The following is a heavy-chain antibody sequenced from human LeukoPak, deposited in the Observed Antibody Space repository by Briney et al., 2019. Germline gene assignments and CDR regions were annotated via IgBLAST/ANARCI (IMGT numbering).Heavy chain of an antibody. J-gene: IGHJ3*02. CDR3: ARVRDYLDAFDI. Sequence: PGGSLRLSCAASGFTFNGYAMNWVRQAPGKGLEWVSAISDSGDNTYYADSVRGRFTISRDNSMNTLYLQMNTLRAEDTAVYYCARVRDYLDAFDIWGQGTMVTVSS. CDR1: GFTFNGYA. D-gene: IGHD4-17*01. V-gene: IGHV3-23*01. CDR2: ISDSGDNT.